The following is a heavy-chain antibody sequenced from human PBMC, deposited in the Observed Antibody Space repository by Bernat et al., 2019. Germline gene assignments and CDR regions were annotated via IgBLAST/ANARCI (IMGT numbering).Heavy chain of an antibody. V-gene: IGHV4-31*03. CDR2: IYYSGST. J-gene: IGHJ6*02. CDR3: ARDSVRGVLPYYYCDGMDV. D-gene: IGHD3-10*01. CDR1: GGSISSGGYY. Sequence: QVQLQESGPGLVKPSQTLSLTCTVSGGSISSGGYYWSWIRQHPGKGLEWSGYIYYSGSTYYNPSLKSRVTISVDTSKNQFSLKLSSVTAADTAVYYCARDSVRGVLPYYYCDGMDVWGQGTTVTVSS.